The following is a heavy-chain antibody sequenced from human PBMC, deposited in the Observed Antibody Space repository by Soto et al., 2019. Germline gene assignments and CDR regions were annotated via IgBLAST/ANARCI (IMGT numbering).Heavy chain of an antibody. D-gene: IGHD7-27*01. CDR2: IYPGDSDT. Sequence: GESLKISCKGSGYSFTSYWIGWGRQMPGKGLEWMGIIYPGDSDTRYSPSFQGQATISADKSISTAYLQWSSLKDSDTAMYYCARAAIELRTDPYYYYYGIDVWGQGTTVTVSS. J-gene: IGHJ6*02. V-gene: IGHV5-51*01. CDR1: GYSFTSYW. CDR3: ARAAIELRTDPYYYYYGIDV.